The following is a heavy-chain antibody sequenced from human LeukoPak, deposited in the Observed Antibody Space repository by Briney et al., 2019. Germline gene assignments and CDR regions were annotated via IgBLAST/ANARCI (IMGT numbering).Heavy chain of an antibody. CDR1: GFTFSSYA. V-gene: IGHV3-23*01. CDR3: AKQFIAAPDAFDI. Sequence: GGSLRLSCAASGFTFSSYAMSWVRQAPGKRLEWVSAISGSGGSTYYADSVKGRFTISRDNSKNTLYLQMNSLRAEDTAVYYCAKQFIAAPDAFDIWGQGTMVTVSS. CDR2: ISGSGGST. D-gene: IGHD6-13*01. J-gene: IGHJ3*02.